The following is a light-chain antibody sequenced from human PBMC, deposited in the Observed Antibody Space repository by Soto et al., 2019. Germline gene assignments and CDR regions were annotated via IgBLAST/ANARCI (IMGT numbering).Light chain of an antibody. CDR2: AAS. Sequence: IQMTQSPSTLSASVGDRVTITCLASQSINGWLAWYQQKSGKAPKLLIYAASNLETGVPSRFSGSGSGTEFTLTISSLQPDDFAMYYCQQYSGYPWAFGPGTKVEIK. CDR1: QSINGW. CDR3: QQYSGYPWA. J-gene: IGKJ1*01. V-gene: IGKV1-5*03.